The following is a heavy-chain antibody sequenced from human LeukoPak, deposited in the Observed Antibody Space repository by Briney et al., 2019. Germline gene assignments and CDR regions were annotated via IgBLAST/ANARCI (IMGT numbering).Heavy chain of an antibody. Sequence: GGSLRLSCAASGFTVSSNYMSWVRQAPGKGLEWVSVIYSGGSTYYADSVKGRFTISRDNSKNTLYLQMNSLRAEDTAVYYCARGRASSSPDDAFDIWGQGTMVTVSS. V-gene: IGHV3-66*01. CDR1: GFTVSSNY. J-gene: IGHJ3*02. CDR3: ARGRASSSPDDAFDI. D-gene: IGHD6-6*01. CDR2: IYSGGST.